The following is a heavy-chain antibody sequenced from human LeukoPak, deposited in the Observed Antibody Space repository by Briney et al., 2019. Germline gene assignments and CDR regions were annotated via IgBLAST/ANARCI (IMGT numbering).Heavy chain of an antibody. D-gene: IGHD3-10*01. CDR3: ARDHGKKGSGSLDY. Sequence: GRSLRLSCAGSGFTFSSYAMHWVRQAPGKGLEWVAVISYDGSNKYYADSVKGRFTISRDNSKNTLYLQMNSLRAEDTAVYYCARDHGKKGSGSLDYWGQGTLVTVSS. J-gene: IGHJ4*02. CDR2: ISYDGSNK. CDR1: GFTFSSYA. V-gene: IGHV3-30-3*01.